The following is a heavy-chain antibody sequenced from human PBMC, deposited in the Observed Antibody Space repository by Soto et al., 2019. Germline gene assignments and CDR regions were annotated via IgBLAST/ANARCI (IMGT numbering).Heavy chain of an antibody. V-gene: IGHV4-4*02. CDR3: ARVPVVAATVWYFDL. D-gene: IGHD2-15*01. CDR1: SESISSSNW. CDR2: IYHSGST. J-gene: IGHJ2*01. Sequence: SSETLSLTCAVSSESISSSNWCSSVRQPPGKGLEWIGEIYHSGSTNYNPSLKSRVTISVDKSKNQFSLKLSSLRSEDTAVYYCARVPVVAATVWYFDLWGRGTLVNVSS.